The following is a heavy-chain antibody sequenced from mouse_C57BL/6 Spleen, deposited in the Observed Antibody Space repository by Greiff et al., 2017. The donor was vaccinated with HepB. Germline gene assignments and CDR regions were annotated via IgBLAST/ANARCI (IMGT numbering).Heavy chain of an antibody. V-gene: IGHV1-52*01. CDR1: GYTFTSYW. J-gene: IGHJ2*01. CDR3: ARSYYGNFHFDY. CDR2: IDPSDSET. Sequence: VQLQQPGAELVRPGSSVKLSCKASGYTFTSYWMHWVKQRPIQGLEWIGNIDPSDSETHYNQKFKDKATLTVDKSSSTAYMQLSSLTSEDSAVYYCARSYYGNFHFDYWGQGTTLTVSS. D-gene: IGHD2-10*01.